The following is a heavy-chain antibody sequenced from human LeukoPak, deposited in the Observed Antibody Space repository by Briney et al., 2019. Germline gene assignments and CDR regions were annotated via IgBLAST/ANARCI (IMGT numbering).Heavy chain of an antibody. J-gene: IGHJ4*02. D-gene: IGHD6-19*01. CDR3: AGSGRQVYLDY. Sequence: GGSLRLSCAASGFTFTTFWMSWVRQAPGRGLEWVANIKQDGSERYYVDSVKGRFTISRDNAKNSLYLQMNSLRAEDTGVYYCAGSGRQVYLDYWGQGALVTASS. V-gene: IGHV3-7*01. CDR1: GFTFTTFW. CDR2: IKQDGSER.